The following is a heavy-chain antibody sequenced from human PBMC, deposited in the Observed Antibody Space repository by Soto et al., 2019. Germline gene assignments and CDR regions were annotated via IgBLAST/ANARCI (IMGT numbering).Heavy chain of an antibody. CDR3: ARGGYYYDSSGYYYVSY. CDR2: ISYDGSNK. Sequence: GGSLRLSCAASGFTFSSYAMHWVRQAPGKGLEWVAVISYDGSNKYYADSVKGRFTISRDNSKNTLYLQMNSLRAEDTAVYYCARGGYYYDSSGYYYVSYWGQGTLVTVSS. D-gene: IGHD3-22*01. V-gene: IGHV3-30-3*01. CDR1: GFTFSSYA. J-gene: IGHJ4*02.